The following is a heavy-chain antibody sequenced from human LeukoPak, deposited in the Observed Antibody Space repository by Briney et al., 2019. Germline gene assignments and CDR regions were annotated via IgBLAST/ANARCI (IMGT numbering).Heavy chain of an antibody. CDR3: AKGRYYGSGKWGYFEY. D-gene: IGHD3-10*01. Sequence: GGSLRLSCAASGFTFSRYAMSWGRQAPGKGVGWGSGISGSGGSTYYADSVKGRLTISRDNSKNTLYLQMNSLRAEDTAVYYCAKGRYYGSGKWGYFEYWGQGTLVTVSS. CDR2: ISGSGGST. J-gene: IGHJ4*02. CDR1: GFTFSRYA. V-gene: IGHV3-23*01.